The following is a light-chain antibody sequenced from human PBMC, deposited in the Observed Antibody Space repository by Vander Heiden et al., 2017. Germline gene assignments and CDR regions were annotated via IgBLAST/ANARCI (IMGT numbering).Light chain of an antibody. V-gene: IGKV3-15*01. CDR2: GAS. Sequence: EIVMTQSPATLSVSPGERATLSCRASQSVRSNLAWYQQKPGQAPRLLMYGASNRATGIPARFSGSGSGTEFTLTMSSLHSEDFAVYYCQQYNNWPPWTFGQGTKVEIK. J-gene: IGKJ1*01. CDR3: QQYNNWPPWT. CDR1: QSVRSN.